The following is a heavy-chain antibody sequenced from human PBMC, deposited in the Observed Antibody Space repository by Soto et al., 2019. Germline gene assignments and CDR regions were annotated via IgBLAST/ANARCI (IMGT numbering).Heavy chain of an antibody. V-gene: IGHV4-31*01. J-gene: IGHJ4*02. CDR1: GASITSGAHY. D-gene: IGHD4-17*01. CDR2: IYYSGST. CDR3: ARETSTTAVTYYLDS. Sequence: QVQLQESGPGLVKPSQTLSLTCIVSGASITSGAHYWSWIRQLPGKGLQWLGYIYYSGSTYYNPPPTSQLTISIDTPENHSSLHPDSVTAADTAIYYCARETSTTAVTYYLDSWGQGALVTVSS.